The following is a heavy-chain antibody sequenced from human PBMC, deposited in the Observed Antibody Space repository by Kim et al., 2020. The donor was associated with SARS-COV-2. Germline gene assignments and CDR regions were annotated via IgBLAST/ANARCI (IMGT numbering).Heavy chain of an antibody. V-gene: IGHV4-4*09. Sequence: GSTNDTPSLQSRVTSSVDTSKNQFSRKLSSVTAADTAVYYCARTTYYFDYWGQGTLVTVSS. CDR3: ARTTYYFDY. J-gene: IGHJ4*02. CDR2: GST.